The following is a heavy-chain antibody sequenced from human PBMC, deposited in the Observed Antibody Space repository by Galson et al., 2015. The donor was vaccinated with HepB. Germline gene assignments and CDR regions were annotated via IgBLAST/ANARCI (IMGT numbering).Heavy chain of an antibody. CDR2: IRSKAYGGTT. Sequence: SLRLSCAASGFTFGDYAMSWFRQAPGKGLEWVGFIRSKAYGGTTEYAASVKGRFTISRDDSKSIAYLQMNSLKTEDTAVYYCTRVGAQRRGDYFDYWGQGTLVTVSS. D-gene: IGHD6-25*01. CDR3: TRVGAQRRGDYFDY. J-gene: IGHJ4*02. CDR1: GFTFGDYA. V-gene: IGHV3-49*03.